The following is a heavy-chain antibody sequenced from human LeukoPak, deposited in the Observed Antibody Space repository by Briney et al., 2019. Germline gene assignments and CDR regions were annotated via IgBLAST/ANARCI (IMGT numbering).Heavy chain of an antibody. Sequence: ASVKVSCKASGYTFTGYYIPWVRQAPGQGLEWMGWINPKSGGTNYAQKFQGRVSLTRDTSISTAYMELSRLRSDDTAVYYCARVGLYGSGSYLSYWGQGSLVTVSS. D-gene: IGHD3-10*01. J-gene: IGHJ4*02. CDR1: GYTFTGYY. CDR3: ARVGLYGSGSYLSY. V-gene: IGHV1-2*02. CDR2: INPKSGGT.